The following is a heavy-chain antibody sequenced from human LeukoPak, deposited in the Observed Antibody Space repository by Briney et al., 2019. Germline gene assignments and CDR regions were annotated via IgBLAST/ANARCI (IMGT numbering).Heavy chain of an antibody. J-gene: IGHJ3*02. Sequence: ASVKVSCKASGYTFTGYYMHWVRQAPGEGLEWMGWINPNSGGTNYAQKFQGRVTMTRDTSISTAYMELSRLRSDDTAVYYCARDLDFWSGYYAFDIWGQGTMVTVSS. CDR1: GYTFTGYY. V-gene: IGHV1-2*02. CDR2: INPNSGGT. CDR3: ARDLDFWSGYYAFDI. D-gene: IGHD3-3*01.